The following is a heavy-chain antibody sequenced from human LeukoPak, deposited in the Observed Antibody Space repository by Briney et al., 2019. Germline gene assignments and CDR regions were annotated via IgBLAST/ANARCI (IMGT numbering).Heavy chain of an antibody. J-gene: IGHJ5*02. V-gene: IGHV1-69*05. Sequence: ASVKVSCKASGGTFSSYAISWVRQAPGQGLEWMGGIIPIFGTANYAQKFQGRVTITTDESTSTAYMELSSLRSEDTAVYYCACAGSSWTNWFDPWGQGTLVTVYS. CDR3: ACAGSSWTNWFDP. CDR2: IIPIFGTA. CDR1: GGTFSSYA. D-gene: IGHD6-13*01.